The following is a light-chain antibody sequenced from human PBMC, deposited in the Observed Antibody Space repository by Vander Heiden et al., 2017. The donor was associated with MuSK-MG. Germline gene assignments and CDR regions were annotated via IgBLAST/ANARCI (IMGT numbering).Light chain of an antibody. CDR1: SSDVGGYKY. CDR3: SSYTSSNTYV. J-gene: IGLJ1*01. V-gene: IGLV2-14*01. Sequence: QSALTQPASVSGSPGQSLTISCPGTSSDVGGYKYVSWYQQHPGKAPKLMIFDVSKRPSGVSNRFSGSKSGKMASLTISGRQVEDEADYYGSSYTSSNTYVFGTGTKVTV. CDR2: DVS.